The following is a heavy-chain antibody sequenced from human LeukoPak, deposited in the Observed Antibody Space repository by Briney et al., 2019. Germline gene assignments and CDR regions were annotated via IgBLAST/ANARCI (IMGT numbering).Heavy chain of an antibody. CDR1: GFTFSSYA. Sequence: GRSLGLSCAASGFTFSSYAMYWVRQAPGKGLEWVAVISYDGSSNYYADSVKGRFTISRDNSKNTLYLQMKSLRGGDTAVYYCASAGCGSTACSPGRDYWGQGTLVTVSS. D-gene: IGHD2-2*01. J-gene: IGHJ4*02. CDR2: ISYDGSSN. V-gene: IGHV3-30-3*01. CDR3: ASAGCGSTACSPGRDY.